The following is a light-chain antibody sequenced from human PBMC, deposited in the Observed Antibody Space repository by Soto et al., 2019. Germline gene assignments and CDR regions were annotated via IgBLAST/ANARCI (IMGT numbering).Light chain of an antibody. J-gene: IGKJ5*01. CDR1: QSVSSS. CDR3: QQYGSSEII. CDR2: DIS. Sequence: EIMMTQSPATLSVSPGERATLSCRASQSVSSSLAWYQQKPGQAPRLLIYDISSRATGIPDRFSGSVSGTDFTLTITRLEPEDFAVFYCQQYGSSEIIFGQGTRLEIK. V-gene: IGKV3-20*01.